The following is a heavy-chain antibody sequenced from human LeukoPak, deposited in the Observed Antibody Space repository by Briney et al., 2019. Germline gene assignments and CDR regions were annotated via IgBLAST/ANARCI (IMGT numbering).Heavy chain of an antibody. CDR1: GGSFSGYY. CDR2: INHSGST. D-gene: IGHD3-22*01. CDR3: ARAGTDCDSSGPIDY. Sequence: PSETLSLTCAVYGGSFSGYYWSWIRQPPGKGLEWIGEINHSGSTNCNPSLKSRVTISVDTSKNQFSLKLSSVTAADTAVYYCARAGTDCDSSGPIDYWGQGTLVTVSS. J-gene: IGHJ4*02. V-gene: IGHV4-34*01.